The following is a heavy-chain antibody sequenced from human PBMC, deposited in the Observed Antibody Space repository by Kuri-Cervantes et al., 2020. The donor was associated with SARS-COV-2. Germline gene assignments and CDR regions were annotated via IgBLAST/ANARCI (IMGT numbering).Heavy chain of an antibody. V-gene: IGHV3-30*19. J-gene: IGHJ4*02. Sequence: GESLKISCAASGFTFSSYGMHWVRQAPGKGLEWVAVISYDGSNKYYADSVKGRFTISRDNSKNTLYLQMNSLRAEDTAVYYCASALLWGYFDYWGQGTLVTVSS. CDR1: GFTFSSYG. CDR3: ASALLWGYFDY. D-gene: IGHD2/OR15-2a*01. CDR2: ISYDGSNK.